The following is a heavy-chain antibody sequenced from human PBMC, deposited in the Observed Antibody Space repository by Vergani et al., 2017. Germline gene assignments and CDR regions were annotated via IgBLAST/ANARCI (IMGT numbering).Heavy chain of an antibody. J-gene: IGHJ5*02. CDR1: GFTFSSHA. CDR3: AKDLRDATDGDTDT. D-gene: IGHD2-21*02. CDR2: IKNTGDST. Sequence: EVQLLQSEGAVVQPGGSLRLSCVASGFTFSSHAMSWVRQGHGQGLEWVSSIKNTGDSTHYADSVKGRFTISRDNSKDILYLQMNSLRSEDTAIYYCAKDLRDATDGDTDTWGPGTLVIVSS. V-gene: IGHV3-23*01.